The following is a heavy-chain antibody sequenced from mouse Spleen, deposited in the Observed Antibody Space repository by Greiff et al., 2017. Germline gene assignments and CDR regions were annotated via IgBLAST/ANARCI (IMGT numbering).Heavy chain of an antibody. CDR3: TTPIYYGYDGFAY. CDR2: IDPEDGDT. D-gene: IGHD2-2*01. V-gene: IGHV14-1*01. J-gene: IGHJ3*01. Sequence: VQLQQSGAELVRPGASVKLSCTASGFNIKDYYMHWVKQRPEQGLEWIGRIDPEDGDTEYAPKFQGKATMTADTSSNTAYLQLSSLTSEDTAVYYCTTPIYYGYDGFAYWGQGTLVTVSA. CDR1: GFNIKDYY.